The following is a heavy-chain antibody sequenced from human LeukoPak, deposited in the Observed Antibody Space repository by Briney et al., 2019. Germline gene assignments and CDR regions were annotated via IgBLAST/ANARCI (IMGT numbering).Heavy chain of an antibody. Sequence: PSETLSLTCAVSGGSISINYWSWIRQPAGKGLEWIGRIYSSGATNYNPSLKSRVTMSVDMSKKQVSLRLTSVTAADTAVYYCARVRVVQPALGFRGPRGWGYNYFDPWGQGTLVTVSS. CDR1: GGSISINY. CDR2: IYSSGAT. CDR3: ARVRVVQPALGFRGPRGWGYNYFDP. J-gene: IGHJ5*02. D-gene: IGHD3-3*01. V-gene: IGHV4-4*07.